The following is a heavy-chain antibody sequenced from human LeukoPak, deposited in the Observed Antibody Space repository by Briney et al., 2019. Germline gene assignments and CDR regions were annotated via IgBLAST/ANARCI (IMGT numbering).Heavy chain of an antibody. CDR3: ARVGNYGDFDF. V-gene: IGHV3-53*01. J-gene: IGHJ4*02. CDR1: PFTSSGHW. Sequence: GGSLRLSCVASPFTSSGHWMSWVRQAPGKGLEWVSVIYSGGSTYYADSVKGRFTISRDNSKNTLYLQMNSLRAEDTAVYHCARVGNYGDFDFWGQGTLVTVSS. D-gene: IGHD4-17*01. CDR2: IYSGGST.